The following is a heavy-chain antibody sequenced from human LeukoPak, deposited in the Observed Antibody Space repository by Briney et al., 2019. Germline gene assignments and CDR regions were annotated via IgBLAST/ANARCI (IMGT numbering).Heavy chain of an antibody. J-gene: IGHJ6*03. D-gene: IGHD5-18*01. CDR1: GYTFTSYD. CDR2: INPNSGNT. Sequence: GASVKVSCKTSGYTFTSYDINWVRQATGQGLEGMGWINPNSGNTGYAKKCQGRVTINRNFSISTAYMELSSLRSEDTAVYYCARVGYSYGLGYYMDVWGKGTTVTVSS. CDR3: ARVGYSYGLGYYMDV. V-gene: IGHV1-8*03.